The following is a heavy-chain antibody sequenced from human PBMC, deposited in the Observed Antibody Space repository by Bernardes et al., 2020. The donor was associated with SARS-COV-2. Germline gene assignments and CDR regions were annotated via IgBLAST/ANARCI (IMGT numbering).Heavy chain of an antibody. Sequence: GGSLRLSCAASGFTFSSYAMHWVRQAPGKGLEWVAVISYDGSNKYYADSVKGRFTISRDNSKNTLYLQMNSLRAEDTAVYYCARDPIAVAGPFDYWGQGTLVTVSS. CDR3: ARDPIAVAGPFDY. CDR1: GFTFSSYA. D-gene: IGHD6-19*01. J-gene: IGHJ4*02. CDR2: ISYDGSNK. V-gene: IGHV3-30-3*01.